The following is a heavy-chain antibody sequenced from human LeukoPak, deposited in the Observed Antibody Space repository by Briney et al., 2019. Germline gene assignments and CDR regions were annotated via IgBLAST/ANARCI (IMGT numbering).Heavy chain of an antibody. CDR1: GFTFSSYD. CDR3: ARETREGYFDY. V-gene: IGHV3-13*01. CDR2: IGTAGDT. D-gene: IGHD1-26*01. J-gene: IGHJ4*02. Sequence: PGGCLRLSCAASGFTFSSYDMHWVRQATGKGLEWVSAIGTAGDTYYPGSVKGRFTISRENAKNSLYLKMNSLRAGDTAVYYCARETREGYFDYWGQGTLVTVSS.